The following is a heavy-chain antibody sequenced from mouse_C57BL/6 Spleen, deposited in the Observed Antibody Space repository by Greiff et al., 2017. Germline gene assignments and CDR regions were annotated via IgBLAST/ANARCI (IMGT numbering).Heavy chain of an antibody. D-gene: IGHD1-1*01. Sequence: VQLQQSGPELVKPGASVKIPCKASGYTFTDYNMGWAKQSHGNSLAWIGDINPNNGGTIYNQKFKGKATLTVDKSSSTAYMELRSLTSEDTAVYYCAREGYHGSRYAMDYWGQGTSVTVSS. J-gene: IGHJ4*01. V-gene: IGHV1-18*01. CDR2: INPNNGGT. CDR3: AREGYHGSRYAMDY. CDR1: GYTFTDYN.